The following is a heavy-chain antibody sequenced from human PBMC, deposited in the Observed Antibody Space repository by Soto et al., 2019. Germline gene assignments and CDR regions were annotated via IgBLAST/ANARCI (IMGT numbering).Heavy chain of an antibody. CDR3: ARLGTSWSLDY. CDR1: GFTFSNYG. V-gene: IGHV3-33*01. CDR2: IWYDGSNK. J-gene: IGHJ4*02. Sequence: GGSLRLSCAASGFTFSNYGVHWVRQAPGRGLEWVAVIWYDGSNKYYADSVKGRFTISRDNSKNTGYLQMNSLRAEDTAVYFCARLGTSWSLDYWRQGILVTVSS. D-gene: IGHD6-13*01.